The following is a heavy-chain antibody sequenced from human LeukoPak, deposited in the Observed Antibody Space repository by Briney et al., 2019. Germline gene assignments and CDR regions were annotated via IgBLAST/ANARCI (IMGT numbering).Heavy chain of an antibody. CDR3: AYTNNLKY. D-gene: IGHD3-16*01. J-gene: IGHJ4*02. V-gene: IGHV3-7*01. CDR2: IKHDGSEK. Sequence: VQPGGSLILSCAASGLTLSGQWMNWVRQAPGQGLEWVANIKHDGSEKYYVDSVKGRFTISRDDAKNSLSLQMNSVRAEDTAVYYCAYTNNLKYWGQGTLVTVSS. CDR1: GLTLSGQW.